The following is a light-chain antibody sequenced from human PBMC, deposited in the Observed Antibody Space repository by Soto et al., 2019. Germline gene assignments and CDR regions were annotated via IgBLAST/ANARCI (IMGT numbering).Light chain of an antibody. CDR3: QQYDKWPYT. CDR1: QIIGTN. J-gene: IGKJ2*01. V-gene: IGKV3-15*01. CDR2: GAF. Sequence: ENVLTQSPATLSVSPGERATLSCRTSQIIGTNLAWYQQKPGQAPRLLIYGAFIRAPGFPVRFRGTGSGSEVTLTISSLQSEDGALYYCQQYDKWPYTFGQGTNLEIK.